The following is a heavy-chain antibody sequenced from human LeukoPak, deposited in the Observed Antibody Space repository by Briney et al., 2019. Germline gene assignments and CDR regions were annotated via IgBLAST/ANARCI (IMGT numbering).Heavy chain of an antibody. CDR3: ARHGAYSFDS. V-gene: IGHV3-7*01. J-gene: IGHJ4*02. Sequence: PGGSLRLSCAASGFTFNNYAMNWVRQAPGKGLEWVANINQDGSDQYYVDSVKGRFTISRDNAKISLFLQMNSLRAEDTAVYYCARHGAYSFDSWGQGTLVTVSS. CDR2: INQDGSDQ. CDR1: GFTFNNYA. D-gene: IGHD4-17*01.